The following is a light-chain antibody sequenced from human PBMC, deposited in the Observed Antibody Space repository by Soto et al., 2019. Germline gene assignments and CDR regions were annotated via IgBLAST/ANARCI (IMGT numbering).Light chain of an antibody. CDR1: RYIRSW. V-gene: IGKV1D-12*01. CDR3: QQTHSFRPT. J-gene: IGKJ5*01. CDR2: AAS. Sequence: DIQMTQSPSSVSASVGDSVAITCRARRYIRSWLAWYQQRPGKAPKLLIYAASTLRSGIPLRFSGSASGTEFTLTISSLQREDYATYYCQQTHSFRPTFGQGTRLEI.